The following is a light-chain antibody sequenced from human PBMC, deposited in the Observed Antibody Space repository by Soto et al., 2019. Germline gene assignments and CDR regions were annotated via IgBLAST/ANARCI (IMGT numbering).Light chain of an antibody. J-gene: IGKJ1*01. CDR3: QHYVTSLTT. Sequence: EIVLTQSPGTLSLSPGERSTLSCVASQSVTSNYLAWYQQKPGQAPRLLIFGASIRVTGIPDRFIGSGSGTHFTLTISRLEPEDFAVYYCQHYVTSLTTVGQGTQVDIK. V-gene: IGKV3-20*01. CDR1: QSVTSNY. CDR2: GAS.